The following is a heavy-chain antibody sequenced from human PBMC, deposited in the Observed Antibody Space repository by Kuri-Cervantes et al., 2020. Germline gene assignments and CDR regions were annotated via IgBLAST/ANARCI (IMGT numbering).Heavy chain of an antibody. V-gene: IGHV3-30*02. J-gene: IGHJ4*02. CDR1: GFTFSSYG. Sequence: GESLKISCAASGFTFSSYGMQWVRQAPGKGLEWVAFIRYDGSNKYYADSVKGRGTISRDNSKNTLYLQMNSLRAEDTAVYYCAKDQGTGDVLPSDWGQGTLVTVSS. CDR2: IRYDGSNK. CDR3: AKDQGTGDVLPSD. D-gene: IGHD3-10*01.